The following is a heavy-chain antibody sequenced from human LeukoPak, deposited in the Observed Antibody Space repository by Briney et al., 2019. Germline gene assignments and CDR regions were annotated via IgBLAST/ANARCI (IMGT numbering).Heavy chain of an antibody. CDR3: ARAYKGTISLNYYYYMDV. CDR2: IHSSGNT. J-gene: IGHJ6*03. CDR1: GGSISSDSYY. D-gene: IGHD1-7*01. Sequence: SETLSLTCTVSGGSISSDSYYWGWIRQPPGKGLEWIGTIHSSGNTYYNPSLKSRVTISVDTSKNQFSLKLSSVTAADTAVYYCARAYKGTISLNYYYYMDVWGKGTTVTVSS. V-gene: IGHV4-39*07.